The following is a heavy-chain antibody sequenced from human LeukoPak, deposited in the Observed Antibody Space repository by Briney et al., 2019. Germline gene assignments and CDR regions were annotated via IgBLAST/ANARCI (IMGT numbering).Heavy chain of an antibody. Sequence: SVKVSCKASGGTFSSYAISWVRQAPGQGLEWMGGIIPIFGTANYAQKFQGRVTITTDESTSTAYMELSSLKSEDTAVYYCARGVTWIQHGGVYYYYMDVWGKGTTVTVSS. CDR3: ARGVTWIQHGGVYYYYMDV. V-gene: IGHV1-69*05. D-gene: IGHD5-18*01. CDR1: GGTFSSYA. J-gene: IGHJ6*03. CDR2: IIPIFGTA.